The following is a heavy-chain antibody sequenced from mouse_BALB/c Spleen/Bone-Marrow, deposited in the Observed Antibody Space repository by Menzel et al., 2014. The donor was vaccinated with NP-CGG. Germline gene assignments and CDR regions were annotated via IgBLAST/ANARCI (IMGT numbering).Heavy chain of an antibody. CDR2: ILPGSGST. J-gene: IGHJ1*01. CDR1: GYTFSSDW. D-gene: IGHD2-4*01. V-gene: IGHV1-9*01. Sequence: VQPQQSGADLMKPGASIKISCKATGYTFSSDWIEWVKQRPGHGLEWIGEILPGSGSTNYNEKFKGKATFTADTSSNTAYMQLSSLTSEDSAVYYCARTMIRGYFDVWGAGTTVTVSS. CDR3: ARTMIRGYFDV.